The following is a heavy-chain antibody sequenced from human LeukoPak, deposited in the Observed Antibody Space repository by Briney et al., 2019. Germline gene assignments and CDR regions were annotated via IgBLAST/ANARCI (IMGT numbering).Heavy chain of an antibody. CDR3: ARGPYSYDSSGAFDI. J-gene: IGHJ3*02. CDR1: GYSISSGYY. D-gene: IGHD3-22*01. Sequence: PSETLSLTCTVSGYSISSGYYWGWIRQPPGKRLEWIGSIYHSGSTYYNPSLKSRVTISVDTSKNQFSLKLSSVTAADTAVYFCARGPYSYDSSGAFDIWGQGTMVTVSS. CDR2: IYHSGST. V-gene: IGHV4-38-2*02.